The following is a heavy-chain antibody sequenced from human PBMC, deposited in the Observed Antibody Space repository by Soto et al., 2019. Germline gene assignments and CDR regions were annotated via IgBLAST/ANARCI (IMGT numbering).Heavy chain of an antibody. CDR1: GGSISSSRCH. V-gene: IGHV4-39*06. J-gene: IGHJ4*02. D-gene: IGHD5-18*01. Sequence: PSETLSLTCTVSGGSISSSRCHWGWIRQPPGKGLEWIASIKYSGTTFYNPSLKSRVTLSVDTSKNQFALKLSSVTAADTAVYYCARVSAMVTHYFDYWGQGTQVTVSS. CDR3: ARVSAMVTHYFDY. CDR2: IKYSGTT.